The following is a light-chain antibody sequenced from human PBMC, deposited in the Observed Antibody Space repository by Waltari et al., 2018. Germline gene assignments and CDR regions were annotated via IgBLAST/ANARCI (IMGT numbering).Light chain of an antibody. V-gene: IGLV4-69*01. Sequence: QLVLTQSPSASASLGASVKLTCTLSSGHSSNVIAWLQQQPEKGPRYLMTVNSDGSHRKGDEIPDRFSGYSSGAERYLTISNLQSEDEADYYCQTGGHGTWVFGGGTKLTVL. CDR2: VNSDGSH. J-gene: IGLJ3*02. CDR1: SGHSSNV. CDR3: QTGGHGTWV.